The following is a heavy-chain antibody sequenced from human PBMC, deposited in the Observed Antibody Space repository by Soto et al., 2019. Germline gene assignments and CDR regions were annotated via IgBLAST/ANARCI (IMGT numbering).Heavy chain of an antibody. D-gene: IGHD6-19*01. J-gene: IGHJ6*02. CDR3: ARDADASGWYHYGMDV. CDR2: IKQDGSEK. Sequence: PGEPQIHSCAASGRTLTGYWMNWVRPSPGEGLERVANIKQDGSEKYYVDSVKGRFIISRDNAKNSLYLQLNSLRAEDTAVYYCARDADASGWYHYGMDVWAKGPWSPSP. V-gene: IGHV3-7*01. CDR1: GRTLTGYW.